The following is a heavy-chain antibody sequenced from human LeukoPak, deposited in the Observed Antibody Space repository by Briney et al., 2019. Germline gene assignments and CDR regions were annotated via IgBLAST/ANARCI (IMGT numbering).Heavy chain of an antibody. CDR2: IYYSGST. D-gene: IGHD6-13*01. Sequence: SETLSLTCTVSGGSISSSSYYWGWIRQPPGKGLEWIGSIYYSGSTYYNPSLKSRVTISVDTSKNQFSLKLSSVTAADTAVYYCARQSLPSGQQLRGMAFDIWGQGTMVTVSS. J-gene: IGHJ3*02. CDR1: GGSISSSSYY. CDR3: ARQSLPSGQQLRGMAFDI. V-gene: IGHV4-39*01.